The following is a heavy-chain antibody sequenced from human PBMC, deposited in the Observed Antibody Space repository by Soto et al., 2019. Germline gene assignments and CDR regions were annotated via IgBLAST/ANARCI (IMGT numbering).Heavy chain of an antibody. CDR1: GYTFTVYY. D-gene: IGHD1-26*01. Sequence: QVQLVQSGAEVKKPGASVNVSCKASGYTFTVYYMHWVRQAPGQGLEWMGWNNPKSGGTMYPQKFQGRVTMTWNTSISTAYMALTRLRYDDTAVYYCARDLAKGGGSAGFDYWGQGTLVTVSS. V-gene: IGHV1-2*02. CDR2: NNPKSGGT. J-gene: IGHJ4*02. CDR3: ARDLAKGGGSAGFDY.